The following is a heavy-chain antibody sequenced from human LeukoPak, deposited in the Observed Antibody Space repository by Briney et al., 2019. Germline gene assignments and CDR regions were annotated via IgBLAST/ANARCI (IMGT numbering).Heavy chain of an antibody. CDR1: GFIFSSYS. J-gene: IGHJ4*02. CDR3: ARDPYDFWSGYYKGNDY. D-gene: IGHD3-3*01. CDR2: ISSSSSYI. V-gene: IGHV3-21*01. Sequence: GGSLRLSCAASGFIFSSYSMNWVRQAPGKGLEWVSSISSSSSYIYYADSVKGRFTISRDNAKNSLYLQMNSLRAEDTAVYYCARDPYDFWSGYYKGNDYWGQGTLVTVSS.